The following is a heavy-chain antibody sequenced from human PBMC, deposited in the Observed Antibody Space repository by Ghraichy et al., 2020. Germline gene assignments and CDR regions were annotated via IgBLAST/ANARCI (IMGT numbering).Heavy chain of an antibody. CDR1: GGSFSGYY. CDR2: INHSGST. CDR3: ARGPHNYGMDV. Sequence: ETLSLTCAVYGGSFSGYYWSWIRQPPGKGLEWIGEINHSGSTNYNPSLKSRVTVSVDTSMNQFSLKLSSVTAADTAVYYCARGPHNYGMDVWGQGTTVTVSS. V-gene: IGHV4-34*01. J-gene: IGHJ6*02.